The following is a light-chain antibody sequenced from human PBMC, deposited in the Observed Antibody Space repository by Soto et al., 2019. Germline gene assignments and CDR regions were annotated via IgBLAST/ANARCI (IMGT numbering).Light chain of an antibody. V-gene: IGKV3-15*01. CDR3: QQYNDWPPVT. CDR1: QSVRGN. CDR2: ATS. J-gene: IGKJ5*01. Sequence: ETLMTQSPATLSVSPGERATLSCRASQSVRGNLAWYQQKPGQAPRLLIYATSTRATAIPARFSGSGSGTEFTLTINSLQSEDSAVYYCQQYNDWPPVTFGQGTRLEI.